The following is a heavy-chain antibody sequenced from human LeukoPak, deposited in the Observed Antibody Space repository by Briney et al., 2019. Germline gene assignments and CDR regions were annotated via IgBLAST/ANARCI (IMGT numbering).Heavy chain of an antibody. CDR1: GGSISTGTYY. CDR2: IYYRGST. D-gene: IGHD6-19*01. Sequence: SETLSLTCTVSGGSISTGTYYWGWIRQPPGKGLECIWSIYYRGSTYYNPSLKSRVTISVDTSNNQFSLNLSSVTAADTAVYYCARRRYPGYSSGLFDYWGQGTLVTVSS. J-gene: IGHJ4*02. CDR3: ARRRYPGYSSGLFDY. V-gene: IGHV4-39*01.